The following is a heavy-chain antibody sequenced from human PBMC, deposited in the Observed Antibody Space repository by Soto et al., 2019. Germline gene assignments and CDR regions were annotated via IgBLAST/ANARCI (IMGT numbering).Heavy chain of an antibody. D-gene: IGHD1-7*01. CDR3: TTSVTGTPRAIDY. V-gene: IGHV3-15*01. J-gene: IGHJ4*02. Sequence: EVQLVESGGGLVKPGGSLTLSCAVSGFPFSKAWMSWVRQAPGKGLEWIGRIKSRIDGGRVDYAAPVQGRFTISRDDSENTLLLQMNSLKTEDTAVYYCTTSVTGTPRAIDYWGQGTLVTVSS. CDR2: IKSRIDGGRV. CDR1: GFPFSKAW.